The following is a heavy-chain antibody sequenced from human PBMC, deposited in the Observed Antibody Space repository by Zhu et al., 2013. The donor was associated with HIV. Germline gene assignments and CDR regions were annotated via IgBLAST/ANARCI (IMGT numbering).Heavy chain of an antibody. CDR2: IYYSGST. V-gene: IGHV4-30-4*01. Sequence: QLQESGPGLVKPSETLSLTCNVSGGSISSGDYYWSWIRQPPGKGLEWIGYIYYSGSTYYNPSLKSRVTISVDTSKNQFSLKLSSVTAADTAVYYCARGPDYGDYEWLHYWGQGTLVTVSS. CDR1: GGSISSGDYY. J-gene: IGHJ4*02. CDR3: ARGPDYGDYEWLHY. D-gene: IGHD4-17*01.